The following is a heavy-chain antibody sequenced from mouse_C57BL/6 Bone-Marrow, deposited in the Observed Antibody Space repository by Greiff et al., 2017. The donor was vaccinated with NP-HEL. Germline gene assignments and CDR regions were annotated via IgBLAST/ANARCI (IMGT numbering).Heavy chain of an antibody. CDR1: GYTFTSYW. CDR2: IDPNSGGT. V-gene: IGHV1-72*01. Sequence: QVQLQQPGAELVKPGASVKLSCKASGYTFTSYWMHWVKQRPGRGLEWIGRIDPNSGGTKYNEKFKSKATLTVDKPSSTAYMQLISLTSEDSAVYYGAREEITTVVARYWGQGTSVTVSS. D-gene: IGHD1-1*01. CDR3: AREEITTVVARY. J-gene: IGHJ4*01.